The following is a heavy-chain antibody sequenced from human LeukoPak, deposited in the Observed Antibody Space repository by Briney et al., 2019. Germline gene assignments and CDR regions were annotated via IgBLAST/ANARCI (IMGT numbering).Heavy chain of an antibody. D-gene: IGHD2-2*01. J-gene: IGHJ4*02. CDR1: GFTFSSYA. CDR2: ISGSGGST. V-gene: IGHV3-23*01. Sequence: PGGSLRLSCAASGFTFSSYAMSWVRQAAGKGLERVSAISGSGGSTYYADSVKGRFTISRDNSKNTLYLQMNSLRAEDTAVYYCAKGREDIVVVPAALDYWGQGTLVTVSS. CDR3: AKGREDIVVVPAALDY.